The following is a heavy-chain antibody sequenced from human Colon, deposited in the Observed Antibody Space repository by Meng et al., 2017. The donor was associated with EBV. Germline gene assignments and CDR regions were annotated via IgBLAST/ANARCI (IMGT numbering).Heavy chain of an antibody. V-gene: IGHV1-3*01. D-gene: IGHD1-26*01. CDR2: INPGSGNT. Sequence: QVQLVQSGAEVKLPXXPXKLXCXXSGYTFTGYAIHWVRQAPGQRLEWMGWINPGSGNTKYSQKFQGRVTITRDTSATTVYMDLSSLRSEDTAVFYCARDGGFSVGATKYDYWGQGALVTVSS. CDR3: ARDGGFSVGATKYDY. CDR1: GYTFTGYA. J-gene: IGHJ4*02.